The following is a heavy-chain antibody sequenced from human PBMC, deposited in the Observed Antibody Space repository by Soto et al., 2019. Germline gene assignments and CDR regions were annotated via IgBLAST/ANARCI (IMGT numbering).Heavy chain of an antibody. D-gene: IGHD3-22*01. V-gene: IGHV4-4*02. CDR1: GNSISTTNW. CDR2: IYHSGST. J-gene: IGHJ4*02. Sequence: QVELQESGPGLVKPSGTLSLTCVVSGNSISTTNWWSWVRQSPGKGLEWIGEIYHSGSTNYNPSLKSRVTISVDKSKHQFSLKLSSVTAADTAVYYCARDVGYHYDGSPSGQFDFWGQGTLVTVSS. CDR3: ARDVGYHYDGSPSGQFDF.